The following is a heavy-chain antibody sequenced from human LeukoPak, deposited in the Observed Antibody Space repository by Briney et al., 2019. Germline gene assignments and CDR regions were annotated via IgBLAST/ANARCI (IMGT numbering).Heavy chain of an antibody. CDR3: VRGGSSWYGFDY. Sequence: SGGSLRLSCAASGFTFSTYWMHWVRQAPGKGLVWVSRINSDGYITNYADSVKGRFTISRDNAKNTLYLQMNSLRAEDTAVYYCVRGGSSWYGFDYWGQGTLVTVSS. CDR1: GFTFSTYW. D-gene: IGHD6-13*01. V-gene: IGHV3-74*01. CDR2: INSDGYIT. J-gene: IGHJ4*02.